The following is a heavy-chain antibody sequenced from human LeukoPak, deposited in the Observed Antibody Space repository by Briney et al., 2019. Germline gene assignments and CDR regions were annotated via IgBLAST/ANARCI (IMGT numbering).Heavy chain of an antibody. J-gene: IGHJ4*02. D-gene: IGHD3-22*01. CDR2: IQYSGST. CDR3: ARYYDSSGYWSTPHFDS. CDR1: GDSVSGISFY. Sequence: SETLSLTCTVSGDSVSGISFYWSWIRQPPGQGLQYIGYIQYSGSTNYNPSLKSRVTISVDTSKNQFSLKLSSVTAADTAVYYCARYYDSSGYWSTPHFDSWGQGTLVTVSS. V-gene: IGHV4-61*01.